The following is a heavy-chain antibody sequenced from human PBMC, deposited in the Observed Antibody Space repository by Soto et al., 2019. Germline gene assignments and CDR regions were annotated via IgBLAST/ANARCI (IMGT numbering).Heavy chain of an antibody. V-gene: IGHV1-69*12. CDR2: IMPIFRAP. CDR3: ASWLKGPDIGNYYYGMAV. Sequence: QVQLVQSGAEVKKPGSSVKVSCKASGGAFSDYAFSWVRQAPGQGLEWLGGIMPIFRAPVYAQKLQARVTITADEFTRTAHMDMNSLRSEDTAVYYCASWLKGPDIGNYYYGMAVWGQGTTVTVS. CDR1: GGAFSDYA. D-gene: IGHD2-15*01. J-gene: IGHJ6*02.